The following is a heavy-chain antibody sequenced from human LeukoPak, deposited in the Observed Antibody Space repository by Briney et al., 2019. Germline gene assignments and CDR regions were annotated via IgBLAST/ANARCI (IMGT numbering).Heavy chain of an antibody. Sequence: GESLRLSCAASGFTFSSYAMSWVRQAPGKGLEWVSAISGSGGSTYYADSVKGRFTISRDNSKNTLYLQMNSLRAEDTAVYYCAKAGRIVVVVAAAVDYWGQGTLVTVSS. CDR3: AKAGRIVVVVAAAVDY. V-gene: IGHV3-23*01. J-gene: IGHJ4*02. D-gene: IGHD2-15*01. CDR1: GFTFSSYA. CDR2: ISGSGGST.